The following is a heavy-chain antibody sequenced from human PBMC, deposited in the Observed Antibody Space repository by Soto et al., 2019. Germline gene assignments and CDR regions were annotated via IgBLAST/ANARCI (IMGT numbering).Heavy chain of an antibody. Sequence: QVQLVQSGAEVKKPGSSVKVSCKASGGTFSSYTISWVRQAPGQELEWMGRIIPILGIANYAQKFQGRVTITADKSTSTAYMELSSLRSEDTAVYYCARVHDYIWGSYRYRYLDYWGQGTLVTVSS. CDR1: GGTFSSYT. CDR2: IIPILGIA. D-gene: IGHD3-16*02. V-gene: IGHV1-69*02. CDR3: ARVHDYIWGSYRYRYLDY. J-gene: IGHJ4*02.